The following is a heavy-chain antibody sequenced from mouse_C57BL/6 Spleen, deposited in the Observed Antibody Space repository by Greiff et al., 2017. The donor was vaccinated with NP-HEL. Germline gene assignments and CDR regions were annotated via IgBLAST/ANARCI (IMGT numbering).Heavy chain of an antibody. CDR1: GYAFTNYL. Sequence: QVQLKESGAELVRPGTSVKVSCKASGYAFTNYLIEWVKQRPGQGLEWIGVINPGSGGTNYNEKFKGKATLTADKSSSTAYMQLSSLTSEDSAVYFCARSPRQYFDYWGQGTTLTVSS. D-gene: IGHD3-2*01. J-gene: IGHJ2*01. CDR2: INPGSGGT. V-gene: IGHV1-54*01. CDR3: ARSPRQYFDY.